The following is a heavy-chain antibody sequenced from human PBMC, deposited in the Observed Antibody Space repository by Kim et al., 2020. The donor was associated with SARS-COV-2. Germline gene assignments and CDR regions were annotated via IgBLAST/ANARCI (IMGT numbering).Heavy chain of an antibody. CDR3: ALIVDTAMVIFDY. J-gene: IGHJ4*02. D-gene: IGHD5-18*01. Sequence: SVKVSCKASGGTFSSYAISWVRQAPGQGLEWMGGIIPIFGTANYAQKFQGRVTITADESTSTAYMELSSLRSEDTAVYYCALIVDTAMVIFDYWGQGTLVTVSS. CDR1: GGTFSSYA. CDR2: IIPIFGTA. V-gene: IGHV1-69*13.